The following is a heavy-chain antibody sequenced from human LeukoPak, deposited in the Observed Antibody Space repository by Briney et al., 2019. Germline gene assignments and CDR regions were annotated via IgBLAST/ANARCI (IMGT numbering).Heavy chain of an antibody. CDR2: ISGSGGIT. J-gene: IGHJ4*02. CDR1: GFTVSGNY. D-gene: IGHD1-14*01. V-gene: IGHV3-23*01. CDR3: AKDVRPGASYYFDY. Sequence: GGSLRLSCAASGFTVSGNYMSWVRQAPGKGLEWVSGISGSGGITYYADSVQGRFTISRDNSNNMLSLQMDSLRAEDTALYYCAKDVRPGASYYFDYWGQGTLVTVSS.